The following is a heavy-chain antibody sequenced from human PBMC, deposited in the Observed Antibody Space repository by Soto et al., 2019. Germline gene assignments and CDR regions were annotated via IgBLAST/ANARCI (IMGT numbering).Heavy chain of an antibody. CDR1: GYTFTSYA. CDR3: VKGGLRYFDWRFDY. J-gene: IGHJ4*02. CDR2: INAGNGNT. Sequence: ASVKVSCKASGYTFTSYAMHWVRQAPGQRLEWMGWINAGNGNTKYSQKFQGRVTITRDTSASTAYMELSSLRSEDTAVYYCVKGGLRYFDWRFDYWGQGTLVTVS. D-gene: IGHD3-9*01. V-gene: IGHV1-3*01.